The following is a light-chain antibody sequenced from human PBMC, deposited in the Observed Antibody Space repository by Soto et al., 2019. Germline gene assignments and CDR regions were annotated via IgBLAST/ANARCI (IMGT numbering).Light chain of an antibody. V-gene: IGKV3-20*01. J-gene: IGKJ1*01. Sequence: EIFLTQSPFTLSLSPVEIGTLSCRASQNLGTLYLAWFQQKSGQAPRLLIYSASRRATGIPDRFTGSGSGTDFTLTISRLEPEDFAVYYCQQYGSSGTFGQGTKVDIK. CDR2: SAS. CDR3: QQYGSSGT. CDR1: QNLGTLY.